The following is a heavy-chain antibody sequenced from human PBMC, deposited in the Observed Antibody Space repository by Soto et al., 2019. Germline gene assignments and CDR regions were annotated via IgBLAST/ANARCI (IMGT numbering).Heavy chain of an antibody. D-gene: IGHD6-13*01. V-gene: IGHV4-59*01. CDR1: GGSIGGYY. Sequence: SETLSLTCTVSGGSIGGYYGSWIRQPPGKGLEWIGYIYYSGSTNYNPSLKSRVTISVDTSKNQFSLKLSSVTAADTAVYYCARAGIAAASIYYYYGMDVWGQGTTVTVSS. J-gene: IGHJ6*02. CDR3: ARAGIAAASIYYYYGMDV. CDR2: IYYSGST.